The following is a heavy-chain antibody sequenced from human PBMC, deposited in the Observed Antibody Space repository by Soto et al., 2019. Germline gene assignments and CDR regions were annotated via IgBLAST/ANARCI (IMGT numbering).Heavy chain of an antibody. CDR2: IKQDGSEK. V-gene: IGHV3-7*01. Sequence: GGSLRLSCAASGFTFSSYWMSWVRQAPGKGLEWVANIKQDGSEKYYVDSVKGRFTISRDNAKNSLYLQMNSLRAEDTAVYYCARDPDDYDYIWGSYRSSDYWGQGTLVTVSS. J-gene: IGHJ4*02. CDR3: ARDPDDYDYIWGSYRSSDY. CDR1: GFTFSSYW. D-gene: IGHD3-16*02.